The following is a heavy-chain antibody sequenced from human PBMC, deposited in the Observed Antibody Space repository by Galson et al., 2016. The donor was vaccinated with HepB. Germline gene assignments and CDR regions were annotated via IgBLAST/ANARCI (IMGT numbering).Heavy chain of an antibody. V-gene: IGHV3-11*06. D-gene: IGHD6-19*01. CDR3: AREMEESSGWYDDY. J-gene: IGHJ4*02. CDR2: ISSRSGYT. Sequence: SLRLSCAASGFTFSDYYMTWIRQAPGKGLEWISYISSRSGYTNYADSVKGRFTISRDNAKNSLYLQMNSLRAEDTAVYYCAREMEESSGWYDDYWGQGTLVTVSS. CDR1: GFTFSDYY.